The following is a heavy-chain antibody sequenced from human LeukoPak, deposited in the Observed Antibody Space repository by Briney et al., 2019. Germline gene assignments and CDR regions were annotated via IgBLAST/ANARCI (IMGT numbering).Heavy chain of an antibody. CDR3: ARVREFRWFDP. J-gene: IGHJ5*02. Sequence: SETLSLTCTVSGYSISSGYYWGWIRQPPGKGLEWIGSIYHSGSTYYNPSLKSRVTISVDTSKNQFSLKLSSVTAADTAVYYCARVREFRWFDPWGQGTLVTVSS. D-gene: IGHD3-10*01. V-gene: IGHV4-38-2*02. CDR1: GYSISSGYY. CDR2: IYHSGST.